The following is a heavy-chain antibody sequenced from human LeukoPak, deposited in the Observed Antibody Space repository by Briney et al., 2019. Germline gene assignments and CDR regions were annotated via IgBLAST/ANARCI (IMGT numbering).Heavy chain of an antibody. J-gene: IGHJ4*02. Sequence: SKTLSLTCTVSGGSISSSSYYWGWIRQPPGKGLEWIGSIYYSGSTYYNPSLKSRVTISVDTSKNQFSLKLSSVTAADTAVYYCARQYIVATIIDYWGQGTLVTVSS. D-gene: IGHD5-12*01. CDR2: IYYSGST. CDR1: GGSISSSSYY. CDR3: ARQYIVATIIDY. V-gene: IGHV4-39*01.